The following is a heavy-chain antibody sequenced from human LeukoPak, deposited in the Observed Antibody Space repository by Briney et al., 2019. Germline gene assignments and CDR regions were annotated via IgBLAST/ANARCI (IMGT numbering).Heavy chain of an antibody. CDR2: ISWNSGSI. CDR3: AKGQSGYYDSSGYFRY. V-gene: IGHV3-9*01. Sequence: GGSLRLSCAASGFTFDDYAMHWVRLAPGKGLEWVSGISWNSGSIGYADSVKGRFTISRDNAKNSLYLQMNSLRAEDTALYYCAKGQSGYYDSSGYFRYWGQGTLVTVSS. CDR1: GFTFDDYA. J-gene: IGHJ4*02. D-gene: IGHD3-22*01.